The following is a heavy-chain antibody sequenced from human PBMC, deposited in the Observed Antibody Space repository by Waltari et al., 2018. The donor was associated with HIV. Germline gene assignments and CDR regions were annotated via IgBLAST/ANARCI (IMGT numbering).Heavy chain of an antibody. V-gene: IGHV3-21*01. CDR1: GFTFSSYS. CDR3: AIDISYYYGMDV. Sequence: EVQLVESGGGLVKPGGSLRLSCAASGFTFSSYSMNWVRQAPGKGLEWVSSISSSSSYIYYADSVKGRFTISRDNAKNSLYLQMNSLRAEDTAVYYCAIDISYYYGMDVWGQGTTVTVSS. D-gene: IGHD3-9*01. J-gene: IGHJ6*02. CDR2: ISSSSSYI.